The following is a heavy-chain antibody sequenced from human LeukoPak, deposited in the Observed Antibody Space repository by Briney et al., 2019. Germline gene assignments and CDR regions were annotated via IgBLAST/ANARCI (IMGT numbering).Heavy chain of an antibody. CDR3: AKASYYYDSASRDY. J-gene: IGHJ4*02. D-gene: IGHD3-22*01. V-gene: IGHV3-23*01. Sequence: GGSLRLSCAASGFTFSSYAMSWVRQAPGKGLEWVSAISGSGGSTYYADSVKGRFTISRDNSKNTLYLQMNSLRAEDTAVYYCAKASYYYDSASRDYWGQGTLVTVSA. CDR1: GFTFSSYA. CDR2: ISGSGGST.